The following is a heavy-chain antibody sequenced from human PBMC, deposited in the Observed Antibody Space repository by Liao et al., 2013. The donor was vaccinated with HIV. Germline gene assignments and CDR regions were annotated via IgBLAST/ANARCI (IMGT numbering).Heavy chain of an antibody. CDR2: INHSGST. CDR1: GGSFSGYY. D-gene: IGHD6-19*01. Sequence: QVQLQQWGAGLLKPSETLSLTCAVYGGSFSGYYWSWIRQPPGKGLEWIGEINHSGSTNYNPSLKSRVTISVDTSKNQFSLKLSSVTAADTAVYYCASSAVAGTFDYWGQGTLVTVSS. V-gene: IGHV4-34*01. CDR3: ASSAVAGTFDY. J-gene: IGHJ4*02.